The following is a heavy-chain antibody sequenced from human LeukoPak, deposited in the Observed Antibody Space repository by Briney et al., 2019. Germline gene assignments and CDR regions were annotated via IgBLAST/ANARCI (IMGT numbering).Heavy chain of an antibody. V-gene: IGHV3-30*02. CDR2: IRYDGSNK. Sequence: GGSLRLSCAASGFTFSSYGMHWVRQAPGKGLEWVAFIRYDGSNKYYADSVKGRFTISRDNSKNTLYLQMNSLRAEDTAVYYCAKDQYGSGSIGTYYYGMDVWGQGTTDTVSS. J-gene: IGHJ6*02. D-gene: IGHD3-10*01. CDR1: GFTFSSYG. CDR3: AKDQYGSGSIGTYYYGMDV.